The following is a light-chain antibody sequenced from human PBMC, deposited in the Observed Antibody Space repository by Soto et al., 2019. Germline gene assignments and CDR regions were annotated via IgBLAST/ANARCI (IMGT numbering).Light chain of an antibody. CDR3: AAWDDSLSGLYV. CDR1: SSNIGNNY. CDR2: RNN. V-gene: IGLV1-47*01. J-gene: IGLJ1*01. Sequence: QSVLTQPPSASGTPGQRVTISCSGSSSNIGNNYVSWYQQFPGTPPKLLIYRNNQRPSGGPDRFSGSQSGTSASLAISGLRSEDEADYYCAAWDDSLSGLYVFGTGTKVTV.